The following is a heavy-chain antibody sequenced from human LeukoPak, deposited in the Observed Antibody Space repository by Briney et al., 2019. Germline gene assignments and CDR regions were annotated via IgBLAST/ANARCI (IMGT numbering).Heavy chain of an antibody. CDR3: ARDPSHGAIDS. V-gene: IGHV3-48*04. Sequence: GGSLRLSCAASGFTFSSYSMNWVRQAPGKGLEWVSHISSSSSTIYYADSVKGRFTISRDNAENSLYLQMNSLRAEDKAVYYYARDPSHGAIDSWGQGTLVTVSS. CDR2: ISSSSSTI. J-gene: IGHJ4*02. CDR1: GFTFSSYS.